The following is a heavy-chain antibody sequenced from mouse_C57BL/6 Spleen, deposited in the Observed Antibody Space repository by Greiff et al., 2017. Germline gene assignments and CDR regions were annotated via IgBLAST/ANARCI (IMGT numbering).Heavy chain of an antibody. D-gene: IGHD1-1*01. J-gene: IGHJ4*01. CDR2: IDPENGDT. CDR1: GFNIKDDY. CDR3: TSTTVVDYYAMDY. Sequence: VQLQQSGAELVRPGASVKLSCTASGFNIKDDYMHWVKQRPEQGLEWIGWIDPENGDTEYASKFQGTAPITADTSSNTAYLQLSSLTSEDTAVYYCTSTTVVDYYAMDYWGQGTSVTVSS. V-gene: IGHV14-4*01.